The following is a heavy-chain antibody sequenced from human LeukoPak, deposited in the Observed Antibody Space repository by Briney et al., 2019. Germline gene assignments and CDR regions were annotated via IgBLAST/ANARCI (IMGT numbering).Heavy chain of an antibody. V-gene: IGHV3-66*01. CDR2: IYSGGNT. Sequence: GGSLRLSCAASGITVSGNYMAWVRQAPGKGLEWASVIYSGGNTYHADSVKGRFSISRDNSKNTVYLQMNGLRVEDTAVYYCARDLNRRVFTDYWGQGTLVTVSS. CDR1: GITVSGNY. CDR3: ARDLNRRVFTDY. J-gene: IGHJ4*02.